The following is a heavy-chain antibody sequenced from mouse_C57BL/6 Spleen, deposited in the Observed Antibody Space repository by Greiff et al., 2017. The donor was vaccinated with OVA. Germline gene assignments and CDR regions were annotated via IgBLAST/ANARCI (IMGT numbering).Heavy chain of an antibody. Sequence: QVQLQQSGAELVRPGTSVKVSCKASGYAFTNYLIEWVKQRPGQGLEWIGVINPGSGGTNYNEKFKGKATLTADKSSSTAYMQLSSLTSEDAAVYFCARPYAYWGQGTLVTGSA. J-gene: IGHJ3*01. CDR3: ARPYAY. CDR1: GYAFTNYL. V-gene: IGHV1-54*01. CDR2: INPGSGGT.